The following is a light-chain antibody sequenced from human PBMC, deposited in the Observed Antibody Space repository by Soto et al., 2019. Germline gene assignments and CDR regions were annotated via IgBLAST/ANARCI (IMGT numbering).Light chain of an antibody. V-gene: IGKV3-20*01. CDR2: GAS. CDR1: QSVSSSY. CDR3: QQYGSSYT. J-gene: IGKJ2*01. Sequence: EIVLTQSPGTLSLSPRERATLSCGASQSVSSSYLAWYQQKPGQAPRLLIYGASSRATGIPDRFSGSGSGTDFTLTISRLEPEDFAVYYCQQYGSSYTFGQGTKLEIK.